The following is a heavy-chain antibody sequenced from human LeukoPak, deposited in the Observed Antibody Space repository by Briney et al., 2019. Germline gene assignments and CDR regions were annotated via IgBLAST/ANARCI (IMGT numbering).Heavy chain of an antibody. J-gene: IGHJ4*02. CDR2: INLNSGGT. CDR3: ARARRPYCSGGSCYFDY. V-gene: IGHV1-2*02. CDR1: GYTFTGYY. D-gene: IGHD2-15*01. Sequence: ASVKVSCKASGYTFTGYYMHWVRQAPGQGLEWMGWINLNSGGTNYAQKFQGRVTMTRDTSISTAYMELSRLRSDDTAVYYCARARRPYCSGGSCYFDYWGQGTLVTVSS.